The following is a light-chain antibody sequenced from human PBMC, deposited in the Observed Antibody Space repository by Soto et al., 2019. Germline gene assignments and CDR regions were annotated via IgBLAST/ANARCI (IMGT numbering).Light chain of an antibody. CDR1: NSDVGGYDH. Sequence: QSALTQPASVSGSPGQSITISCTGTNSDVGGYDHVSWYQHHPGKAPKLIIYDVTVRPSGISRRFSGSKSDNTASLAVSGLQPEDEADYYCSSYTNKDTLLFGGGTKLTVL. J-gene: IGLJ3*02. CDR2: DVT. V-gene: IGLV2-14*03. CDR3: SSYTNKDTLL.